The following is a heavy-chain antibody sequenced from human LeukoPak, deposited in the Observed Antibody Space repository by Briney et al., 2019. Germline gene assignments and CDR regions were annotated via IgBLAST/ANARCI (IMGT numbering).Heavy chain of an antibody. CDR2: MNPNSGNT. J-gene: IGHJ6*03. CDR1: GYTFTSYD. CDR3: ARGRIAAAGAPNYYYYYMDV. Sequence: ASVKVSCKASGYTFTSYDINWVRQATGQGLEWMGWMNPNSGNTGYAQKFQGRVTITRNTSISTAYMELSSLRSEDTAVYYCARGRIAAAGAPNYYYYYMDVWGKGTTVTVSS. D-gene: IGHD6-13*01. V-gene: IGHV1-8*03.